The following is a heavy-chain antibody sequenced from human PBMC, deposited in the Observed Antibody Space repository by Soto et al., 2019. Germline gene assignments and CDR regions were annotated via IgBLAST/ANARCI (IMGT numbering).Heavy chain of an antibody. Sequence: GGSLRLSCAASGFTFSSYGMHWVRQAPGKGLEWVAVISYDGSNKYYADSVKGRFTISRDNSKNTLYLQMNSLRAEDTAVYYCAKPWQFASPYYYYGMDVWGQGTTVTVSS. V-gene: IGHV3-30*18. D-gene: IGHD2-2*01. CDR3: AKPWQFASPYYYYGMDV. CDR2: ISYDGSNK. CDR1: GFTFSSYG. J-gene: IGHJ6*02.